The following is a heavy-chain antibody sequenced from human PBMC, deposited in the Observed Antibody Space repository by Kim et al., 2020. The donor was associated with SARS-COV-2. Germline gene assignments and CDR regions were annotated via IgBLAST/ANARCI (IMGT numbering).Heavy chain of an antibody. V-gene: IGHV4-39*01. Sequence: SETLSLTCTVSGGSISSSSYYWGWIRQPPGKGLEWIGSIYYSGSTYYNPSLKSRVTISVDTSKNQFSLKLSSVTAADTAVYYCARLSSFVITFGGVIVPSSYYFDYWGQGTLVTVSS. CDR2: IYYSGST. D-gene: IGHD3-16*02. CDR3: ARLSSFVITFGGVIVPSSYYFDY. CDR1: GGSISSSSYY. J-gene: IGHJ4*02.